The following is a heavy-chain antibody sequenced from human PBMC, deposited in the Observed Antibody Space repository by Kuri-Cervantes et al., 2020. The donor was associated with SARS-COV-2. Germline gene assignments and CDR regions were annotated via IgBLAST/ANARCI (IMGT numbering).Heavy chain of an antibody. CDR2: IYTSGST. V-gene: IGHV4-4*07. CDR3: ASVKYIDYYYYMDV. Sequence: SETLSLTCTVSGGSISSYYWSWIRQPAGKGLEWIGRIYTSGSTNYNPSLKSRVTMSVDTPKNQFSLKLSSVTAADTAVYYCASVKYIDYYYYMDVWGKGTTVTVSS. D-gene: IGHD2-15*01. J-gene: IGHJ6*03. CDR1: GGSISSYY.